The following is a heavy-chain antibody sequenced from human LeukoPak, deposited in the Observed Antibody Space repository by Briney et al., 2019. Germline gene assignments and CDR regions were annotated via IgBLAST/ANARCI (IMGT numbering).Heavy chain of an antibody. Sequence: SETLSLTCSVSGGSISSYYWSWIRQPPGRGLEWIGYIYYSGRTSYNPSLKSRVTISVDTSKNQFSLRLSSVTVADTAVYYCARMATIMELFDYWGQGTLVTVSS. J-gene: IGHJ4*02. D-gene: IGHD5-24*01. CDR2: IYYSGRT. CDR3: ARMATIMELFDY. V-gene: IGHV4-59*01. CDR1: GGSISSYY.